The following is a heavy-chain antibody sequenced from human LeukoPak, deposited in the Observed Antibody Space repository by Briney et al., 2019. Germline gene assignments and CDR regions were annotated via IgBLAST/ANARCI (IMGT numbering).Heavy chain of an antibody. D-gene: IGHD6-6*01. Sequence: SETLSLTCTVSGGSISSYYWSWIRQPPGKGLEWIGYIYYSGSTNYTPSLKSRVTISVDTSKNQFSLKLSSVTAADTAVYYCARVGSSSFYYYYYMDVWGKGTTVTVSS. CDR2: IYYSGST. V-gene: IGHV4-59*01. CDR3: ARVGSSSFYYYYYMDV. J-gene: IGHJ6*03. CDR1: GGSISSYY.